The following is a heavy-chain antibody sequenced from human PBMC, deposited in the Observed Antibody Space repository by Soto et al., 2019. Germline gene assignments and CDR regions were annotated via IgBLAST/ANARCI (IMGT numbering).Heavy chain of an antibody. V-gene: IGHV3-23*01. D-gene: IGHD2-15*01. CDR1: A. CDR2: ISGSGGRT. CDR3: AKGPHCSGGGCYSGVEVLDY. Sequence: GGSLRLSCAAGAMSWVRQAPGKGLEWVSTISGSGGRTYYADSVKGRFTFSRDISKNTLYLQMNSLRAEDTAVYYCAKGPHCSGGGCYSGVEVLDYWGQGTQVTVSS. J-gene: IGHJ4*02.